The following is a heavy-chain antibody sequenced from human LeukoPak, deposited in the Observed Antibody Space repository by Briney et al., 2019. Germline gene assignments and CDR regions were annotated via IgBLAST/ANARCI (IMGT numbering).Heavy chain of an antibody. CDR3: ARAEYCGGDCYSDY. CDR1: GFTFSSYA. CDR2: IYSGGST. D-gene: IGHD2-21*02. J-gene: IGHJ4*02. V-gene: IGHV3-66*01. Sequence: GGSLRLSCAASGFTFSSYAMHWVRQAPGKGLEWVSVIYSGGSTYYADSVKGRFTISRDNSKNTLYLQMNSLRAEDTAVYYCARAEYCGGDCYSDYWGQGTLVTVSS.